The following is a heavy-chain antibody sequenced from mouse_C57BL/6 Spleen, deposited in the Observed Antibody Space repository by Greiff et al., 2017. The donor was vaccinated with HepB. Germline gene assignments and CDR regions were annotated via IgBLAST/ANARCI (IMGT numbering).Heavy chain of an antibody. CDR3: ARPGYDRYYVDY. CDR2: IDPSDSDT. J-gene: IGHJ2*01. V-gene: IGHV1-52*01. CDR1: GYTFTSYW. Sequence: QVQLQQPGAELVKPGASVKLSCKASGYTFTSYWMHWVKQRPIQGLEWIGNIDPSDSDTHYNHKFKDKATLTVDKPSSTAYMQLSSLTSEDSAVYYCARPGYDRYYVDYWGQGTTLTVSS. D-gene: IGHD2-3*01.